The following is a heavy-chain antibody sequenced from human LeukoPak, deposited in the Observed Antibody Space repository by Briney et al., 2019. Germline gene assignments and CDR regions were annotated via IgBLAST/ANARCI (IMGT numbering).Heavy chain of an antibody. CDR1: GYTFTGYF. CDR2: ISPNSGDT. CDR3: ARYSTWYYFDY. D-gene: IGHD6-13*01. Sequence: GASVKVSCKASGYTFTGYFIHGVGQAPGKGLAWMGWISPNSGDTNSAQKFQGRVTMTRDTSISTAYMELSRLRSDDTAVYYCARYSTWYYFDYWGQGTLVTVSS. V-gene: IGHV1-2*02. J-gene: IGHJ4*02.